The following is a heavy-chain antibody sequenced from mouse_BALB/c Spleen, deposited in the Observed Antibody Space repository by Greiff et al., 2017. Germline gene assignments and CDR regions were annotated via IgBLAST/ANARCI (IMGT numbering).Heavy chain of an antibody. CDR3: ARPGDY. V-gene: IGHV5-12-1*01. Sequence: EVKLMESGGGLVKPRGSLKLSCAASGFAFSSYDMSWVRQTPEKRLEWVAYISSGGGSTYYPDTVKGRFTISRDNAKNTLYLQMSSLKSEDTAMYYCARPGDYWGQGTSVTVSS. J-gene: IGHJ4*01. CDR1: GFAFSSYD. CDR2: ISSGGGST.